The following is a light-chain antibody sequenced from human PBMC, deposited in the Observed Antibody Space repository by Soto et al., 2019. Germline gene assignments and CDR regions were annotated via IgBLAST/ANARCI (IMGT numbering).Light chain of an antibody. Sequence: QSVLTQPPSASGSPGQSVTISCTGTSSDIGAYNYVSWFQQHPGEAPKLIISEVNKRPSGVPDRFSGSKSGNTASLTVSGLQAEDEADYYCTSYGGRDNLMFGGGTQLTLL. V-gene: IGLV2-8*01. CDR2: EVN. J-gene: IGLJ3*02. CDR3: TSYGGRDNLM. CDR1: SSDIGAYNY.